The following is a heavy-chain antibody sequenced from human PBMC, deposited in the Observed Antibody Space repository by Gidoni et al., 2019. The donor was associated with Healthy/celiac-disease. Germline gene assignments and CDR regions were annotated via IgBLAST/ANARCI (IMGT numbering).Heavy chain of an antibody. J-gene: IGHJ6*02. CDR2: IFSNDEK. CDR1: GFSLSNARMG. CDR3: AWIAARPTYYYGMDV. Sequence: QVTLKESGPVLVKPTETLTLTCTVSGFSLSNARMGVSWIRQPPGKALEWLAHIFSNDEKSYSTSLKSRLTISKDTSKSQVVLTMTNMDPVDTATYYCAWIAARPTYYYGMDVWGQGTTVTVSS. V-gene: IGHV2-26*04. D-gene: IGHD6-6*01.